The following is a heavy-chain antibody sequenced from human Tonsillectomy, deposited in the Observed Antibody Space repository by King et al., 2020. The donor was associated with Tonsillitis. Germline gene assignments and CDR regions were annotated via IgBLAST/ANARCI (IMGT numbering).Heavy chain of an antibody. D-gene: IGHD3-10*01. J-gene: IGHJ4*02. V-gene: IGHV1-2*02. CDR2: INPKSGDT. Sequence: VQLVESGAEVKKPGASVKVSCKASGYTFTDYYMHWVRQAPGQGLEWMGWINPKSGDTDYAQKFQGRVTMTRDTSISTAYMELSRLRSDDTAVYYCARGLGYYGSGSYYTEYYFDYWGQGTLVTVSS. CDR1: GYTFTDYY. CDR3: ARGLGYYGSGSYYTEYYFDY.